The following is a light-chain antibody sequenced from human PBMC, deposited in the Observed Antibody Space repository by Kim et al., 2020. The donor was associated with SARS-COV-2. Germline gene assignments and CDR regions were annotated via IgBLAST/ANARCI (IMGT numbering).Light chain of an antibody. J-gene: IGKJ1*01. Sequence: ASVGDRVTIPCPANHGISNYLSWYQQKPGGVPNLLIYAASTLQSVLPSRFSGSGSGTDFTLTISVLQPEDVATYYCQKSDSAPCTFGQGTKVDIK. CDR3: QKSDSAPCT. CDR2: AAS. CDR1: HGISNY. V-gene: IGKV1-27*01.